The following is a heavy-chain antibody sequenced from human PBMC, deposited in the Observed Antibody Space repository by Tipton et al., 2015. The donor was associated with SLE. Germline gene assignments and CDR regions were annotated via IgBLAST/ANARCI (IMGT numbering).Heavy chain of an antibody. J-gene: IGHJ6*02. CDR2: ISSSGNTI. D-gene: IGHD6-13*01. CDR3: AREPSTRIALVYYGMDV. CDR1: GFTFSSYS. Sequence: SLRLSCAASGFTFSSYSMNWVRQAPGKGLEWVSYISSSGNTIYYADSVKGRFTVSRDNAKNSLSLQMNSLRAEDTAVYYCAREPSTRIALVYYGMDVWGQGTTVTVSS. V-gene: IGHV3-48*04.